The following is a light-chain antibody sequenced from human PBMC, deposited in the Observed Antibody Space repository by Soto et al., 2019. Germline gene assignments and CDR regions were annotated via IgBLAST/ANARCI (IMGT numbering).Light chain of an antibody. CDR1: QSVSSNY. Sequence: EIVLTQSPGTLSLSPGERATLSCRASQSVSSNYLAWYQQIPGQAPRLLIYGVSSRAAGIPDRFSGSGSGIDFTLTINRLEPEDFAVYYCQQYGSSPRITFGQGTRLEIK. CDR3: QQYGSSPRIT. V-gene: IGKV3-20*01. J-gene: IGKJ5*01. CDR2: GVS.